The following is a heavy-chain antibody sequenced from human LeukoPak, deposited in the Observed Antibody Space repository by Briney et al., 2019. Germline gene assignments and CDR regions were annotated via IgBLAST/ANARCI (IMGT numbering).Heavy chain of an antibody. V-gene: IGHV4-31*03. CDR2: IYYSGST. J-gene: IGHJ6*02. D-gene: IGHD2-2*03. CDR3: ARELCGYCSSTSAPDYYGMDV. CDR1: GGSISSGGYY. Sequence: ASETLSLTCTVSGGSISSGGYYWSWIRQHPGKGLEWIGYIYYSGSTYYNPSLKSRVTISVDTSKNQFSLKLSSVTAADTAVYYCARELCGYCSSTSAPDYYGMDVWGQGTTVTVSS.